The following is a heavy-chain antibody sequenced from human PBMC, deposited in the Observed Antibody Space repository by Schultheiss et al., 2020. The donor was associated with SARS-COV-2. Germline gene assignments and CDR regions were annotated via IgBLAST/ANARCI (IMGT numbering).Heavy chain of an antibody. CDR3: AKPEREWLRPDY. J-gene: IGHJ4*02. D-gene: IGHD5-12*01. CDR1: GGSFSGYY. CDR2: INHSGST. V-gene: IGHV4-34*01. Sequence: SETLSLTCAVYGGSFSGYYWSWIRQPPGKGLEWIGEINHSGSTNYNPSLKSRVTISVDTSKNQFSLKLSSVTAADTAVYYCAKPEREWLRPDYWGQGTLVTVSS.